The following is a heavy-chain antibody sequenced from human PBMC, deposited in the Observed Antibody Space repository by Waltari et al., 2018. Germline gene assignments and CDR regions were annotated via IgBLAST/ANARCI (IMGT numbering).Heavy chain of an antibody. Sequence: QVTLKESGPTVVKPTQTLTLTCTSSGFSPSTSGVGVAWFRQPPGKALEWLAPIYWNDNRRYSPSLKNRLTIFKDSSKNQVVLTMTAMDPVDTATYYCAHAADPYFHDTSGHFLDYWGQGILVIVSS. V-gene: IGHV2-5*01. J-gene: IGHJ4*02. CDR1: GFSPSTSGVG. CDR2: IYWNDNR. D-gene: IGHD3-22*01. CDR3: AHAADPYFHDTSGHFLDY.